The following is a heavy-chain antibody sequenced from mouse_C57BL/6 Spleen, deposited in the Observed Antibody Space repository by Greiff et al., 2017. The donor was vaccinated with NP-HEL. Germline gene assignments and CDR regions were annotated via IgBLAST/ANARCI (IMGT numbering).Heavy chain of an antibody. D-gene: IGHD1-1*01. CDR3: AIVRYYAMDY. Sequence: QVQLKQPGAELVRPGSSVKLSCKASGYTFTSYWMHWVKQRPIQGLEWIGNIDPSDSETHYNQKFKDKATLTVDKSSSTAYMQLSSLTSEDSAVYYCAIVRYYAMDYWGQGTSVTVSS. J-gene: IGHJ4*01. CDR2: IDPSDSET. CDR1: GYTFTSYW. V-gene: IGHV1-52*01.